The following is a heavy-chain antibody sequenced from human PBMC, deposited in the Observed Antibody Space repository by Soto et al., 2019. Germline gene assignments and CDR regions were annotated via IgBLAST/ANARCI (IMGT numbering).Heavy chain of an antibody. CDR2: ISYSGST. V-gene: IGHV4-39*01. J-gene: IGHJ4*02. D-gene: IGHD4-17*01. CDR1: GGSISSSTYY. Sequence: SETLSLTCTISGGSISSSTYYWGWIRQPPGKGLEWIGSISYSGSTYYNPSLMSRGTMSVDTSKNQFSLRLTSVTAAETAVYYCARRLRASAFDNWGQGTPVTVSS. CDR3: ARRLRASAFDN.